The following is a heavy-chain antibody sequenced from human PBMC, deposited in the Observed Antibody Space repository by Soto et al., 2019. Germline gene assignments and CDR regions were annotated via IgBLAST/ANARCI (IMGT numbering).Heavy chain of an antibody. CDR3: ATPPGGGGY. CDR1: GFTVSNNY. Sequence: EVQLVESGGGLIQPGGSLRLSCAVSGFTVSNNYMSWVRQAPGKGLEGVSVIYSGGYTAYGDSVKGRFTISRDNSKNTHFLQINTPGPPDPAFFSGATPPGGGGYWGQGTLVTVSS. J-gene: IGHJ4*02. CDR2: IYSGGYT. V-gene: IGHV3-53*01. D-gene: IGHD3-10*01.